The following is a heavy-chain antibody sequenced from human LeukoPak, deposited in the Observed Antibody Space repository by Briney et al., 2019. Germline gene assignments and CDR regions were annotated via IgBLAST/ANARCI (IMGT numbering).Heavy chain of an antibody. CDR1: GYTFTGYY. V-gene: IGHV1-2*02. CDR3: ARAKGYCSSTSCYNRGRYYYGMDV. CDR2: INPNSGDT. Sequence: ASVKVSCKASGYTFTGYYMHWVRQAPGQGLEWMGWINPNSGDTNYAQKFQGRVTMTRDTSISTAYMELSRLRSDDTAVYYCARAKGYCSSTSCYNRGRYYYGMDVWGQGTTVTVSS. J-gene: IGHJ6*02. D-gene: IGHD2-2*02.